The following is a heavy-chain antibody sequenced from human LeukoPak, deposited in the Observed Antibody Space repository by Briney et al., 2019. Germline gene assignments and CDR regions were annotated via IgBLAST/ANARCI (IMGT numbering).Heavy chain of an antibody. V-gene: IGHV3-23*01. J-gene: IGHJ5*02. CDR3: AKEGSSGWYERDWLDP. CDR1: GFTFNNYA. Sequence: SGGSLRLSCAASGFTFNNYAMNGVRQAPGKGREWVSAISGSGGSTYYADSVKGRFTISRDNSENTLHLQMDSLRPEDTAIYYCAKEGSSGWYERDWLDPWGQGTLVTVSS. D-gene: IGHD6-19*01. CDR2: ISGSGGST.